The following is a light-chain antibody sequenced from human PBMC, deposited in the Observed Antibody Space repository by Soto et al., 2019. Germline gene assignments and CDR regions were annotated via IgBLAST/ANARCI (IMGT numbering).Light chain of an antibody. CDR1: QSISSW. CDR2: KAS. CDR3: QQYESYPMT. J-gene: IGKJ4*02. Sequence: DSQMTQYPSTLSASVGDRVTITCRASQSISSWLAWYQQKPGRAPKLLISKASTLQSGVPVRFSGSGSGTEFTLTISSLQPDDVATYYCQQYESYPMTFGGGTKVEIK. V-gene: IGKV1-5*03.